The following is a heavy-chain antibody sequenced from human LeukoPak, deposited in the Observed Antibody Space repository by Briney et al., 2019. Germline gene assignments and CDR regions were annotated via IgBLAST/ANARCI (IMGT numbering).Heavy chain of an antibody. D-gene: IGHD1-14*01. CDR3: ARGYRDAFDI. CDR2: IETDGSST. J-gene: IGHJ3*02. V-gene: IGHV3-74*01. CDR1: GFTFSSYW. Sequence: GGSLRLSCAASGFTFSSYWMHWVRQAPGKGLVWVSYIETDGSSTRHADSVKGRFTISRDNAENTLYLQIDSLRAEDTAVYYCARGYRDAFDIWGQGTMVTVSS.